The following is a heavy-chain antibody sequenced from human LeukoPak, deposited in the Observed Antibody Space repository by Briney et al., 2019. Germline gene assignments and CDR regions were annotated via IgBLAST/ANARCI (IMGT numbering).Heavy chain of an antibody. CDR1: GFTFSSYA. V-gene: IGHV3-23*01. CDR3: ARGGGLDV. D-gene: IGHD3-16*01. Sequence: PGGSLRLSCVASGFTFSSYAMSWVRQAPGMGLEWVSGISGSGDSTYYADSVKGRFTISRDNSKNTLYLQMSNLRAEDTAVYFCARGGGLDVWGQGATVTVSS. CDR2: ISGSGDST. J-gene: IGHJ6*02.